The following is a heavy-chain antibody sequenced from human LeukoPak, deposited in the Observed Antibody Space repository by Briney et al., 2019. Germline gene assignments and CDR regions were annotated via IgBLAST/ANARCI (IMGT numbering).Heavy chain of an antibody. CDR2: IYYSGST. CDR3: ARVRSMIEFDY. Sequence: SSETLSLTCTVSGXSISSGGYYWSWIRQHPGKGLEWIGYIYYSGSTYYNPSLKSRVTISVDTSKNQFSLRLSSVTAADTAVYYCARVRSMIEFDYWGQGTLVTVSS. V-gene: IGHV4-31*03. CDR1: GXSISSGGYY. J-gene: IGHJ4*02. D-gene: IGHD3-22*01.